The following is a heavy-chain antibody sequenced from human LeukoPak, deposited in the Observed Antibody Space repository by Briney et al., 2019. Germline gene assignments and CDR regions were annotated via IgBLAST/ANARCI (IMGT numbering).Heavy chain of an antibody. CDR3: ARGGIVGSAFDY. J-gene: IGHJ4*02. Sequence: GESLKISCQGSGYSFSSYWIGWVRPMPGKGLEWMGIIYPGDSDTRYSPSFQGQVTISADNFISTAYLQWSSLEASNTAMYYCARGGIVGSAFDYWGQRALVTVSS. D-gene: IGHD1-26*01. CDR2: IYPGDSDT. CDR1: GYSFSSYW. V-gene: IGHV5-51*01.